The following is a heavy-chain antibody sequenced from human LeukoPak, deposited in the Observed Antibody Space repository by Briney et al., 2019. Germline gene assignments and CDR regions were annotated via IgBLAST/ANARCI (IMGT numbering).Heavy chain of an antibody. V-gene: IGHV3-33*06. D-gene: IGHD2-15*01. CDR1: GFTFSSYG. J-gene: IGHJ4*02. CDR3: AKVFSDCSGGSCYWSEFDY. Sequence: GGSLRLSCAASGFTFSSYGMHWVRQAPGKGLEWVAVIWYDGSNKYYADSVKGRFTISRDNSKSTLYLQMNSLRAEDTAVYYCAKVFSDCSGGSCYWSEFDYWGQGTLVTVSS. CDR2: IWYDGSNK.